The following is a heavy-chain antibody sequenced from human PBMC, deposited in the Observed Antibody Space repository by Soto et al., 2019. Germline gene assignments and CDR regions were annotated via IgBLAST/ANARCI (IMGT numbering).Heavy chain of an antibody. CDR3: VKNSGWFNS. Sequence: GGSLRLSCEASGFIFSTTDMSWVRQAPGKGLEWVSTIYGDGRTTYYADSVRGRFSISRDNSKNMVYLQMDSLRVDDTAIYYCVKNSGWFNSWGQGSLVTVS. J-gene: IGHJ5*01. CDR2: IYGDGRTT. V-gene: IGHV3-23*01. D-gene: IGHD3-10*01. CDR1: GFIFSTTD.